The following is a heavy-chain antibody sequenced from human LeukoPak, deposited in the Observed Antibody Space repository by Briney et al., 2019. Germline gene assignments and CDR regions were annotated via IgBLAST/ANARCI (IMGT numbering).Heavy chain of an antibody. D-gene: IGHD6-19*01. V-gene: IGHV1-2*02. Sequence: EASVKVSCKASGYTFTGYYMHWVRQAPGQGLEWMGWIDPNSGGTNYAQKFQGRVTMTRDTSISTAYMELSRLRSDDTAVYYCARDLSVAGKGGGDYWGQGTLVTVSS. CDR3: ARDLSVAGKGGGDY. J-gene: IGHJ4*02. CDR2: IDPNSGGT. CDR1: GYTFTGYY.